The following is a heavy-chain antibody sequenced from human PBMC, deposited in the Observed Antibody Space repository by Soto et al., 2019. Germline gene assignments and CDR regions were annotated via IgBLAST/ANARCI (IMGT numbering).Heavy chain of an antibody. D-gene: IGHD3-22*01. J-gene: IGHJ5*02. Sequence: QLQLVQAGAEVKKPGSSVKVSCQASGGTFSSYAITWVRQAPGQGLEWMGGPIPIFGTANYAKKFQGRVTITSEESVSTFYIELSSLRAETTSVYYCGRDRGPRSVYYPYWFDPWGQGDQFTLSS. V-gene: IGHV1-69*01. CDR3: GRDRGPRSVYYPYWFDP. CDR1: GGTFSSYA. CDR2: PIPIFGTA.